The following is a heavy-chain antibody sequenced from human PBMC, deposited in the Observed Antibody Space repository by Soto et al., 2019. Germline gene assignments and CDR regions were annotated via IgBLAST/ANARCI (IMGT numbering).Heavy chain of an antibody. CDR2: IIPILGIA. CDR1: GGTFSSYT. Sequence: QVQLVQSGAEVKKPGSSVKVSCKASGGTFSSYTISWVRQAPGQGLEWMGRIIPILGIANYAQKFQGRVTINADKSTSTAYMELRSLRSEDTAVYYCARDTGIPFDYWGQGTLVTVSS. J-gene: IGHJ4*02. D-gene: IGHD2-8*02. CDR3: ARDTGIPFDY. V-gene: IGHV1-69*08.